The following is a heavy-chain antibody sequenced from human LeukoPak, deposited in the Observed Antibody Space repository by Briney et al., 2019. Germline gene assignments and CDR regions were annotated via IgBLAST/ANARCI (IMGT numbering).Heavy chain of an antibody. Sequence: SETLSLTCTVSGGSISSYYWSWIRQPPGKGLEWIGYIYYSGSTNYNPSLKSRVTISVDTSKNQFSLKLSSVTAADTAVYYCARQEYYYGSGSSHFDYWGQGTLVTASS. CDR1: GGSISSYY. J-gene: IGHJ4*02. CDR3: ARQEYYYGSGSSHFDY. D-gene: IGHD3-10*01. CDR2: IYYSGST. V-gene: IGHV4-59*08.